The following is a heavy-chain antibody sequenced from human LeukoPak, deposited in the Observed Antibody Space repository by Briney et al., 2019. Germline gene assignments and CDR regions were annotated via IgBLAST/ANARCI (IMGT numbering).Heavy chain of an antibody. J-gene: IGHJ4*02. CDR3: VRDLYCSGGSCYDGALDY. Sequence: ASVKVSCKASGYIFTNYVITWVRQAPGQGLEWMGWITAYNGNTKYAQNLQGRVALATDTSTSTAYMELRSLRSDDTAVYYCVRDLYCSGGSCYDGALDYWGQGTLVTVSS. CDR1: GYIFTNYV. CDR2: ITAYNGNT. D-gene: IGHD2-15*01. V-gene: IGHV1-18*01.